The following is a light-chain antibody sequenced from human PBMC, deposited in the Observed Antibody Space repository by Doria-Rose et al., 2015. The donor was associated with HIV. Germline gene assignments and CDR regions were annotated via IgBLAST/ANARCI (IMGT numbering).Light chain of an antibody. CDR3: HQYNNWPT. Sequence: TQSPETLSVSPGESATLSCSASQSVSTDLAWYQHKPGQAPRLLIWGASTRATGIPARFSGSGSGTGFTLTISSLQSEDFAIYFCHQYNNWPTFDQGTRLDIK. CDR1: QSVSTD. CDR2: GAS. J-gene: IGKJ5*01. V-gene: IGKV3-15*01.